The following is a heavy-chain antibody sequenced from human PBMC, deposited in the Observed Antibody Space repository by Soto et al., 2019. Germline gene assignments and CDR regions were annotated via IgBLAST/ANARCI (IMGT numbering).Heavy chain of an antibody. J-gene: IGHJ1*01. D-gene: IGHD2-21*01. V-gene: IGHV3-23*01. CDR1: EFTFSSNA. Sequence: GGSLRLSCAASEFTFSSNAMHWVRQAPGKGLEWVSGVTGSGSTTFYADSVKGRFTISRDNSKNTLYLHMSSLRAEDTAIYYCAKDFTAYLSIYFHLWGPRTLSTV. CDR2: VTGSGSTT. CDR3: AKDFTAYLSIYFHL.